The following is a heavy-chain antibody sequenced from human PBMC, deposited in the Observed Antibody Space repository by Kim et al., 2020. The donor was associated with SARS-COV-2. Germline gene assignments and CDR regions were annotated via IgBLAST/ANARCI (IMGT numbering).Heavy chain of an antibody. CDR3: AREQGSGYSGYYYYGMDV. V-gene: IGHV3-33*01. Sequence: GGSLRLSCAASGFTFSSYGMHWVRQAPGKGLEWVAVIWYDGSNKYYADSVKGRFTISRDNSKNTLYLQMNSLRAEDTAVYYCAREQGSGYSGYYYYGMDVWGQGTTVTVSS. J-gene: IGHJ6*02. D-gene: IGHD5-12*01. CDR2: IWYDGSNK. CDR1: GFTFSSYG.